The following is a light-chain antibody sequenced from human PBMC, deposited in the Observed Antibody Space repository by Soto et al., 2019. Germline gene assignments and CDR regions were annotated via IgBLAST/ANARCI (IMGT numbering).Light chain of an antibody. Sequence: EVVLTQSPATLSFSPGERATLSCRASQSVSTYLAWYQQKPGQAPRLLIYDASNRATGIPARFSGSGSGTAFTLTISSLEPEDFAVYYCQQRSSLWTFGQGTKVEIK. V-gene: IGKV3-11*01. CDR2: DAS. CDR3: QQRSSLWT. J-gene: IGKJ1*01. CDR1: QSVSTY.